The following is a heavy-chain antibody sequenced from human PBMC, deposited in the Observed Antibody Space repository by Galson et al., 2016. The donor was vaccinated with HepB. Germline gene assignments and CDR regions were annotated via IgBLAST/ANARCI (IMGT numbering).Heavy chain of an antibody. D-gene: IGHD2-21*02. CDR1: DFTFSGRW. J-gene: IGHJ6*02. CDR2: INADGTST. V-gene: IGHV3-74*01. Sequence: PLRLSCAASDFTFSGRWMHWVRQVPGKGLVWVSYINADGTSTTYADSVKGRFTISRDNAKNTVHLQMNSLRAEDTAIYYCTRDDSYGLDVWGQGTTVTVSS. CDR3: TRDDSYGLDV.